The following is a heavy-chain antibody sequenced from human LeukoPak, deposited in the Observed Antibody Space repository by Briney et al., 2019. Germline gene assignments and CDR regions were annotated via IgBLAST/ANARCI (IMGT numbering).Heavy chain of an antibody. CDR1: GGSISSYY. V-gene: IGHV4-4*07. CDR2: IYSSGST. Sequence: SETLSLTCTVSGGSISSYYWSWIRQPAGKGLEWIGRIYSSGSTEYNPSLKSRVTMSVGTSKNQFSLKLSSVTAADTAVYYCARDPSAVAGYFDCWGQGPLVTVSS. CDR3: ARDPSAVAGYFDC. J-gene: IGHJ4*01. D-gene: IGHD6-19*01.